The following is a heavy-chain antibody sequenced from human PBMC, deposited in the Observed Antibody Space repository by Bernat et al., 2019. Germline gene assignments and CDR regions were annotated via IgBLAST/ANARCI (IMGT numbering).Heavy chain of an antibody. J-gene: IGHJ5*02. CDR1: GFTFSSYA. V-gene: IGHV3-30-3*01. CDR3: ARDPSGGYFDWLLA. CDR2: ISYDGSNK. D-gene: IGHD3-9*01. Sequence: QVQLVESGGGVVQPGRSLRLSCAASGFTFSSYAMPWVRQAPGKGLEWVAVISYDGSNKYYADSVKGRFTISRDKSKNTLYLQMNSLRAEDTAVYYCARDPSGGYFDWLLAWGQGTLVTVSS.